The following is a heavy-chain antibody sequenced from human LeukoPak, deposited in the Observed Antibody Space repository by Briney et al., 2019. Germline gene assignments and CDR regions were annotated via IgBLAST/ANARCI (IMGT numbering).Heavy chain of an antibody. V-gene: IGHV3-48*02. Sequence: PGGSLRLSCAASGFTFNTYSMNWVRQAPGKGLEWVSYISSSSGPIYYADSVKGRFTISRDNAKNSLYLQMNSLRDEDTAVYYCVRGGKYFDYWGQGTLVTVSS. CDR3: VRGGKYFDY. J-gene: IGHJ4*02. CDR2: ISSSSGPI. CDR1: GFTFNTYS.